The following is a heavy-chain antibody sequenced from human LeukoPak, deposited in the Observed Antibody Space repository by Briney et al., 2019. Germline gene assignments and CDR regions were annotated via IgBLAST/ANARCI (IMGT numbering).Heavy chain of an antibody. CDR2: ISAYNGNT. Sequence: ASVKVSCKASGYTFTSYGISWVRQAPGQGLEWVGWISAYNGNTNYAQKLQGRVTMTTDTSTSTAYMELRSLRSDDTAVYYCARDLSGGGSYSYGLFYYYGMDVWGQGTTVTVSS. V-gene: IGHV1-18*01. D-gene: IGHD5-18*01. J-gene: IGHJ6*02. CDR1: GYTFTSYG. CDR3: ARDLSGGGSYSYGLFYYYGMDV.